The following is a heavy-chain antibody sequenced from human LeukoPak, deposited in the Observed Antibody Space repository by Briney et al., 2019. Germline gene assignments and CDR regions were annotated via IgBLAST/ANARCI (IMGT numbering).Heavy chain of an antibody. CDR2: IYYSGST. CDR3: ARGGPPVTIFGVVISWFDP. D-gene: IGHD3-3*01. Sequence: PSETLSLTCTVSGGSISSYYWSWIRQPPGKGLEWIGYIYYSGSTNYNPSLKSRVTISLDTSKNQFSLKLSSVTAADTAVYYCARGGPPVTIFGVVISWFDPWSQGTLVTVSS. V-gene: IGHV4-59*01. CDR1: GGSISSYY. J-gene: IGHJ5*02.